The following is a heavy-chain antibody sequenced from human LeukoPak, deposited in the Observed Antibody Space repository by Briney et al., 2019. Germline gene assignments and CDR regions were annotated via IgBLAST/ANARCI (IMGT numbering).Heavy chain of an antibody. CDR3: ASSGGRSSDFWTGLSAYQYYGMDV. CDR2: IYYSGSI. V-gene: IGHV4-61*08. J-gene: IGHJ6*02. CDR1: GGSFSSSGNY. Sequence: SETLSLTCTVSGGSFSSSGNYWGWIRQPPGKGLEWIGYIYYSGSINYNPSLKSRVTISVDTSKNQISLTLSSVTAADTAVYYCASSGGRSSDFWTGLSAYQYYGMDVWGQGTTVTVSS. D-gene: IGHD3/OR15-3a*01.